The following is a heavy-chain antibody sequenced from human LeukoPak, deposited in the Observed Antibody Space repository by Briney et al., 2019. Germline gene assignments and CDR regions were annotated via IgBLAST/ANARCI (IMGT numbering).Heavy chain of an antibody. Sequence: ASVKVSCKASGGTFSSYAISWVRQAPGQGLEWMGWMNPNSGNTGYAQKFQGRVTITRNTSISTAYMELSSLRSEDTAVYYCARGPRAAPAAKGDYYYYYMDVWGKGTTVTISS. J-gene: IGHJ6*03. V-gene: IGHV1-8*03. D-gene: IGHD2-2*01. CDR3: ARGPRAAPAAKGDYYYYYMDV. CDR1: GGTFSSYA. CDR2: MNPNSGNT.